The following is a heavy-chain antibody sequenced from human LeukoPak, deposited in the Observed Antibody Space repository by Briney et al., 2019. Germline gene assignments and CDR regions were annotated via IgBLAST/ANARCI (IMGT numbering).Heavy chain of an antibody. D-gene: IGHD6-19*01. Sequence: GGSLRLSCAASGFTFSNYGMHWVRQASGKGLEWVAFIRYDGSEKYFAESVKGRFTISRDNSKDMLHLQMNSLRAEDTAVYYCAKGRGSSGYIYFDYWGQGTLVTVSS. CDR2: IRYDGSEK. V-gene: IGHV3-30*02. CDR1: GFTFSNYG. CDR3: AKGRGSSGYIYFDY. J-gene: IGHJ4*02.